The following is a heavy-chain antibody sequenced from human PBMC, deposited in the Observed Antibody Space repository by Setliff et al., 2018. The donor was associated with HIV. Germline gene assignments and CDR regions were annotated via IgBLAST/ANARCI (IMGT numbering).Heavy chain of an antibody. V-gene: IGHV5-51*01. J-gene: IGHJ6*03. Sequence: PGESLKISCRGFGYNFNNYWIDWVRQMPGKGLEWMGTIYPTDSDTKYNPSFQGQVTISADTSINTAYLQWSRLRASDSAIYYCTRHPLRPGIAGYFYFVDVWGTGTTVTVSS. CDR2: IYPTDSDT. CDR3: TRHPLRPGIAGYFYFVDV. D-gene: IGHD3-9*01. CDR1: GYNFNNYW.